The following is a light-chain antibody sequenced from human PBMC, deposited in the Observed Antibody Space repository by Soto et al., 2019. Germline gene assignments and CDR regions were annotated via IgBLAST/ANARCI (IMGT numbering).Light chain of an antibody. J-gene: IGLJ1*01. Sequence: QSALTQPASVSGPPGQSIVISCNGSSSDVGSYDLVSWYLQYPGKAPKVIIFEGTKRPSGVSDRFSGSKSGNTASLTISGLQTEDEADYFCGSYTGNIYVFGNGTKLTVL. CDR2: EGT. CDR3: GSYTGNIYV. CDR1: SSDVGSYDL. V-gene: IGLV2-14*02.